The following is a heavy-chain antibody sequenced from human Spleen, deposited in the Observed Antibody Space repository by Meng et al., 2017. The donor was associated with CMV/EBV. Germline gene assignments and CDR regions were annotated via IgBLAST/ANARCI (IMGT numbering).Heavy chain of an antibody. V-gene: IGHV3-53*01. D-gene: IGHD4-17*01. CDR3: TRDPGGWDYGGY. Sequence: LACAGSGFTVSSGYVSWVQQAPGKGLGWVSVIYAGGSTCYVDSVKGRFTISRDNSKNTLYLQMDSLRAEDTAVYYCTRDPGGWDYGGYWGQGTLVTVSS. J-gene: IGHJ4*02. CDR1: GFTVSSGY. CDR2: IYAGGST.